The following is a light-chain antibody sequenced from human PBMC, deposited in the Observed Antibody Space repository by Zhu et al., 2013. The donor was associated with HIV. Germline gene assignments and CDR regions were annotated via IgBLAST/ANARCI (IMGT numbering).Light chain of an antibody. J-gene: IGLJ3*02. V-gene: IGLV7-43*01. CDR3: LLYFGGSEPWV. CDR1: TGAVTTDHY. Sequence: QTVVTQEPSMSVSPGGTVTLTCASSTGAVTTDHYATWFQQKPGQAPMTLIYSTKYRHSWTPARFSGSLLGGRAALTLSSVQPEDEAVYHCLLYFGGSEPWVFGGGTNLAVL. CDR2: STK.